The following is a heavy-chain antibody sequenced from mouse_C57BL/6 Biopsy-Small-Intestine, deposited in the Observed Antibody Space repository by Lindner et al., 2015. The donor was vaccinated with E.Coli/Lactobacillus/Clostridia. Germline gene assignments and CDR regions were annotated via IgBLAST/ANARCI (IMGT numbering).Heavy chain of an antibody. D-gene: IGHD2-4*01. J-gene: IGHJ3*01. Sequence: VQLQESGAELARPGASVKLSCKASGYTFTSYGISWVKQRTGQGLEWIGDIYPRSGNTYYNEKFKGKATLTADKSSSTAYMELRSLTSEDTAVYYCARGDDFGRFSYWGPGTLVTVSA. V-gene: IGHV1-81*01. CDR2: IYPRSGNT. CDR1: GYTFTSYG. CDR3: ARGDDFGRFSY.